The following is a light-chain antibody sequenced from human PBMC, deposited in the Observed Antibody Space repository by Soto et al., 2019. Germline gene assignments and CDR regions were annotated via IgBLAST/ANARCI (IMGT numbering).Light chain of an antibody. CDR3: MQALQAPFT. Sequence: EIAMTQSQLALPVTPGETASISCKSRQSLLHSNGYNYLVWYLQEPGQSPQLLIYAGSNRASGVPDRFSGSGSGTDFTLNISSVEAEDVAVYYCMQALQAPFTFGHGTKVDIK. CDR1: QSLLHSNGYNY. J-gene: IGKJ3*01. CDR2: AGS. V-gene: IGKV2-28*01.